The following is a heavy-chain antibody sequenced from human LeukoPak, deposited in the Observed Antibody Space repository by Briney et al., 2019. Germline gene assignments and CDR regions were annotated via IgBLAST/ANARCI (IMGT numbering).Heavy chain of an antibody. V-gene: IGHV4-4*02. J-gene: IGHJ3*02. CDR2: IYHSGST. D-gene: IGHD3-22*01. CDR1: GGSISSSNW. Sequence: SETLSLTCAVSGGSISSSNWWSWVRQPPGKGLEWIGEIYHSGSTNYNPSLKSRVTISVDNSKNKFSLKLSSVTAADTAVYYCARDADDDSSGNDAFDIWGQGTMVTVSS. CDR3: ARDADDDSSGNDAFDI.